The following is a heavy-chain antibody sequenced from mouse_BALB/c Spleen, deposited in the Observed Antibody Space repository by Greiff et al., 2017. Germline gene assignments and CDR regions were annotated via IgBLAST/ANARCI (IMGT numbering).Heavy chain of an antibody. D-gene: IGHD2-1*01. CDR2: IWAGGST. V-gene: IGHV2-9*02. CDR3: ARRGGNYGDAMDY. Sequence: QVQLQQSGPGLVAPSQSLSITCTVSGFSLTSYGVHWVRQPPGKGLEWLGVIWAGGSTNYNSALMSRLSISKDNSKSQVFLKMNSLQTDDTAMYYCARRGGNYGDAMDYWGQGTSVTVSS. CDR1: GFSLTSYG. J-gene: IGHJ4*01.